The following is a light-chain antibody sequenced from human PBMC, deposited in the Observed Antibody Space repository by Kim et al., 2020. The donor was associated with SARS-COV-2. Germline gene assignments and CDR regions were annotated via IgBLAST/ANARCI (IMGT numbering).Light chain of an antibody. CDR1: YSNIGKYT. V-gene: IGLV1-44*01. Sequence: QAVVTQPPSVSGTPGQGVTISCSGSYSNIGKYTVNWYQQLPGTAPKLLIYSNNQRPSGVPDRFSGSMSGTSASLAISGLQSDDEADYYCGAWDESLTGFVFGGGTKVTVL. CDR2: SNN. J-gene: IGLJ1*01. CDR3: GAWDESLTGFV.